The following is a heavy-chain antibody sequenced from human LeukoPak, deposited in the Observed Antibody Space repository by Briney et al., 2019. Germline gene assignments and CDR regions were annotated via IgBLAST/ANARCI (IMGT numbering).Heavy chain of an antibody. D-gene: IGHD1-26*01. Sequence: GGSLRLSCAASGLTFSSYSMNWVRQAPGKGLEWISYISSSSSTIYYADSVKGRFTISRDNAGNSLYLQMNSLRAEDTAVYYCARDLRGTYSRASFDYWGQGTLVTVSS. V-gene: IGHV3-48*01. CDR1: GLTFSSYS. CDR3: ARDLRGTYSRASFDY. J-gene: IGHJ4*02. CDR2: ISSSSSTI.